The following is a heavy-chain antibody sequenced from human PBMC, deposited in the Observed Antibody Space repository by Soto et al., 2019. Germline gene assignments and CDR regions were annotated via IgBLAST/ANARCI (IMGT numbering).Heavy chain of an antibody. CDR1: GGTFSSYA. Sequence: SVKVSCKASGGTFSSYAISWVRQAPGQGLEWMGGIIPIFGTANYAQKFQGRVTITADESTSTAYMELSSLRSEDTAVYYCASQSHIVVGLGAFDIWGQGTMVTVSS. V-gene: IGHV1-69*13. CDR2: IIPIFGTA. D-gene: IGHD2-21*01. CDR3: ASQSHIVVGLGAFDI. J-gene: IGHJ3*02.